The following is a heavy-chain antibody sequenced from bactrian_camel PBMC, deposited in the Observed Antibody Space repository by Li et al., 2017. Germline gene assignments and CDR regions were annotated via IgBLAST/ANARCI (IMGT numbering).Heavy chain of an antibody. J-gene: IGHJ4*01. V-gene: IGHV3S57*01. CDR2: LASDGST. CDR1: GHTGRMYC. D-gene: IGHD3*01. Sequence: VQLVESGGGLVQAGGSLRLSCGSSSGHTGRMYCMAWFRLAPGKEREGVVALASDGSTWYADSVKGRFTISKDDLKDTLYLQMNSLKPEDTAEYYCVRGWDDDTWSFNYWGRGTQVTVS. CDR3: VRGWDDDTWSFNY.